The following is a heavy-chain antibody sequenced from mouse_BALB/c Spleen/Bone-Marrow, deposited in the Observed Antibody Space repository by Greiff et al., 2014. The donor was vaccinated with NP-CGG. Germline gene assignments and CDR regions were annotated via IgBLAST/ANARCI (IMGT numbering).Heavy chain of an antibody. CDR1: GYTFTSYI. Sequence: LVESGPELVKPGASVKMSCKASGYTFTSYIMHWVKQKPGQGLEWMGYINPYNDGTKYNEKFKGKATLTSDKSSSTAYMELSSLTSEDSAVYYCARRWLPYAMDYWGQGTSVTVSS. D-gene: IGHD2-3*01. CDR2: INPYNDGT. CDR3: ARRWLPYAMDY. V-gene: IGHV1-14*01. J-gene: IGHJ4*01.